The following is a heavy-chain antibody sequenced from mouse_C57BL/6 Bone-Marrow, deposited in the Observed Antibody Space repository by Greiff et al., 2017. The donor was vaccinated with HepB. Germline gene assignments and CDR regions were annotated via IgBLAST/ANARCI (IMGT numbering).Heavy chain of an antibody. J-gene: IGHJ3*01. CDR1: GYTFTSYW. D-gene: IGHD4-1*01. V-gene: IGHV1-61*01. CDR3: ARAAGTTWFAY. CDR2: IYPSDSET. Sequence: VQLQQPGAELVRPGSSVKLSCKASGYTFTSYWMDWVKQRPGQGLEWIGNIYPSDSETHYNQKFKDKATLTVDKSSSTAYMQLSSLTSEDSAVYYCARAAGTTWFAYWGQGTLVTVSA.